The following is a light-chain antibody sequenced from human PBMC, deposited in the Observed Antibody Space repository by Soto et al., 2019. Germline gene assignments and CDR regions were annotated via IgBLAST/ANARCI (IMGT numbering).Light chain of an antibody. CDR2: GAS. Sequence: EIVLTQSPGTLSLSPGERATLSCRASQSVSSNYLAWYQRKPGQAPRLLIYGASSRATDIPNRFSGSGSGTDFTLTITRLEPEAFAVYFCQQYGGSPPTFGQGTKVEIK. V-gene: IGKV3-20*01. J-gene: IGKJ1*01. CDR1: QSVSSNY. CDR3: QQYGGSPPT.